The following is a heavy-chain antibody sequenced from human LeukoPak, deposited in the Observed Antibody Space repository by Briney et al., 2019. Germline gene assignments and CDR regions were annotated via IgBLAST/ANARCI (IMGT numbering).Heavy chain of an antibody. CDR3: ERDDGATMPC. J-gene: IGHJ4*02. Sequence: GGSLRLSCPVSGFTGRIHWMSWVRQAPGKGLEWVSNIKRDGSEIYYVDSVKGRFTISRDNAKNSLYLQMNSLRGEDTSVYYCERDDGATMPCWGQGTLVTVSS. CDR1: GFTGRIHW. CDR2: IKRDGSEI. V-gene: IGHV3-7*01. D-gene: IGHD1-26*01.